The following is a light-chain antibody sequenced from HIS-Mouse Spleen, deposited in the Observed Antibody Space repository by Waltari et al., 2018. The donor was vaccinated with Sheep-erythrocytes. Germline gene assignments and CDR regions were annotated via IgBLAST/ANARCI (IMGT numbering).Light chain of an antibody. Sequence: QSALTQPASVSGSPGQSITISCTGTSSDVGGYNYVSWYQQHQGKAPKLMIYEVSNRPSGVSNRFSGSKSGNTASLTISGLQAEDEADYYCSSYTSSSTQVFGGGTK. CDR1: SSDVGGYNY. J-gene: IGLJ2*01. CDR3: SSYTSSSTQV. V-gene: IGLV2-14*01. CDR2: EVS.